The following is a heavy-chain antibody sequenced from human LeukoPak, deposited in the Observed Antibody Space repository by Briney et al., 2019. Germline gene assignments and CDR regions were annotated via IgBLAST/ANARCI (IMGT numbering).Heavy chain of an antibody. D-gene: IGHD1-26*01. J-gene: IGHJ6*03. CDR1: GFTFSSYG. Sequence: GGSLRLSCAASGFTFSSYGMHWVRQAPGKGLEWVAFIRYDGSNKYYADSVKSRFTISRDNSKNTLYLQMNSLRAEDTAVYYCAKTRVGATNYYMDVWGKGTTVTVSS. V-gene: IGHV3-30*02. CDR3: AKTRVGATNYYMDV. CDR2: IRYDGSNK.